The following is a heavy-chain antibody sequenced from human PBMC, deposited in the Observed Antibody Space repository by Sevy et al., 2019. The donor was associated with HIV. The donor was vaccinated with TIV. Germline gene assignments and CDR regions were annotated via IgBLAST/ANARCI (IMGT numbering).Heavy chain of an antibody. CDR3: ARSQADYGDFGGHFDH. J-gene: IGHJ4*02. CDR2: ITSSSSTI. D-gene: IGHD4-17*01. CDR1: GFRFSSFS. Sequence: GGSLRLSCAASGFRFSSFSMNWVRQAPGKGLEGVSYITSSSSTIFYADSVKGRFTISRDNAKNSLYLQMSSLRDEDTAVYYCARSQADYGDFGGHFDHWGQGSLVSVSS. V-gene: IGHV3-48*02.